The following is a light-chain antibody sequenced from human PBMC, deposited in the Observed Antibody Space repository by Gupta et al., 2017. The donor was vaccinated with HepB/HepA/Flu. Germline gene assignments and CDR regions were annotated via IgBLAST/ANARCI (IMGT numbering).Light chain of an antibody. Sequence: DVVLNQSPLSLPVTLGQPASISCRSSQSLVFSDGNTFLHWFQQRPGQSPRRLLYQVSKRDSGVPERFSGSGSGTDFTLRISRVEAEDVAIYYCVQGTHWPTFGGGTKVEIK. CDR2: QVS. J-gene: IGKJ4*01. V-gene: IGKV2-30*01. CDR1: QSLVFSDGNTF. CDR3: VQGTHWPT.